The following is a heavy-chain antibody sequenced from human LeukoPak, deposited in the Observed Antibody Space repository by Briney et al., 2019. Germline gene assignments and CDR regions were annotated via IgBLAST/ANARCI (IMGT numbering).Heavy chain of an antibody. CDR3: AREDYYDSSGYLSWFDP. J-gene: IGHJ5*02. CDR2: TKPNSGGT. D-gene: IGHD3-22*01. V-gene: IGHV1-2*02. Sequence: ASVKVSCKASGYTFTGYYMHWVRQAPGQGLEWMGWTKPNSGGTNYAQKFQGRVTMTRDTSISTAYMELSRLRSDDTAVYYCAREDYYDSSGYLSWFDPWGQGTLVTVSS. CDR1: GYTFTGYY.